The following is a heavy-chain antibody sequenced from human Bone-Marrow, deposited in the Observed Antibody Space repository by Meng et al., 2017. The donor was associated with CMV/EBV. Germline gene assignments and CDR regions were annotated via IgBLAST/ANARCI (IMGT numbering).Heavy chain of an antibody. CDR2: IIPILGIA. D-gene: IGHD2-2*01. V-gene: IGHV1-69*02. Sequence: SVKFSCKASGGTFISSTISWVRQAPGQGLEWMGRIIPILGIANYAQKFQGRVTITADKSTSTAYMELSSLRSEDTAVYYCARRPYCSSTSCQNYYDYGMDVWGQGTTVTVSS. CDR1: GGTFISST. J-gene: IGHJ6*02. CDR3: ARRPYCSSTSCQNYYDYGMDV.